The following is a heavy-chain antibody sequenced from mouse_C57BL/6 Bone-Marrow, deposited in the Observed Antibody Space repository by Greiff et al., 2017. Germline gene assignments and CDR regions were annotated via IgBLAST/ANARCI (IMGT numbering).Heavy chain of an antibody. CDR2: ISDGGSYT. CDR3: ARDGRQLRLLFAY. J-gene: IGHJ3*01. V-gene: IGHV5-4*01. Sequence: DVKLVESGGGLVKPVGSLKLSCAASGFTFSSYAMSWVRQTPEKRLEWVATISDGGSYTYYPDNVKGRFTISRDNAKNNLYLQMSHLKSEDTAMYYCARDGRQLRLLFAYWGQGTLVTVSA. D-gene: IGHD3-2*02. CDR1: GFTFSSYA.